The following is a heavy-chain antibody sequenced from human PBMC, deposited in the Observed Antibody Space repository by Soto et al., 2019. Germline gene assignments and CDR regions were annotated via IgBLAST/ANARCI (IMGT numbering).Heavy chain of an antibody. J-gene: IGHJ4*02. CDR1: GFTFSCYS. V-gene: IGHV3-48*02. D-gene: IGHD3-9*01. CDR3: AREDILGVRSFDY. CDR2: ISSGSKTI. Sequence: GGSLRLSCAASGFTFSCYSVNWVRQSPGKGLEWVSYISSGSKTIYYAESVKGRFTVSRDNARNSQYLQMNSLRDEDTAVYYCAREDILGVRSFDYWGQGTLVTVSS.